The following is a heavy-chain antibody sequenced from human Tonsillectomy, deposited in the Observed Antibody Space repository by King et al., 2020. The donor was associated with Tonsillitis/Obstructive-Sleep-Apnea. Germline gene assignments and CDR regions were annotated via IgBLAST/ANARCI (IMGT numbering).Heavy chain of an antibody. V-gene: IGHV3-30*04. J-gene: IGHJ3*02. D-gene: IGHD3-22*01. CDR2: ISYDGSNK. Sequence: VQLVESGGGVVQPGRSLRLSCAASGFTFSIYAILWVRQAPGKGLEWVAVISYDGSNKYYADSVKGRFTISRDNSKNTLDLQMNSLRAEDTAVYYCAREGIYDSSGYADAFDIWGQGTMVTVSS. CDR3: AREGIYDSSGYADAFDI. CDR1: GFTFSIYA.